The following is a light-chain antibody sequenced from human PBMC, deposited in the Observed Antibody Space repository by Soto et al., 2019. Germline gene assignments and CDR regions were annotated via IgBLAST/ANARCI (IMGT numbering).Light chain of an antibody. V-gene: IGLV2-8*01. CDR3: SSYAGSNNHVV. CDR2: EVT. CDR1: SSDVGAYNY. Sequence: QSVLTQPASVSGSPGQSITISCTGTSSDVGAYNYVSWYQQHPGKAPKLMIYEVTKRPSGVPDRFSGSKSGNTASLTVSGLQVEDEADYYCSSYAGSNNHVVFGGGTKLTVL. J-gene: IGLJ2*01.